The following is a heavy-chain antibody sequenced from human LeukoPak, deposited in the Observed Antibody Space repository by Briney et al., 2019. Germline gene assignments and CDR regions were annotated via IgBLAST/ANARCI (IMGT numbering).Heavy chain of an antibody. CDR1: GDSISSYY. V-gene: IGHV4-4*08. Sequence: SETRSLTCTVSGDSISSYYWSWIRQPPGKGLEWIGYIYHSGNTNSNPSLKSRVTISVDTSKNQFSLKLSSVTAADTAVYYCARGVAVVPATHYYIADCGQGCPLTVSS. CDR2: IYHSGNT. D-gene: IGHD2-2*01. CDR3: ARGVAVVPATHYYIAD. J-gene: IGHJ1*01.